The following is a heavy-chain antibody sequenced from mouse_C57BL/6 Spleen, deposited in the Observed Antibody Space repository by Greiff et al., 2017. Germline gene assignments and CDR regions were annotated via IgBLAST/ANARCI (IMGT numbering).Heavy chain of an antibody. CDR2: ISSGGSYT. CDR1: GFTFSSYG. Sequence: EVQRVESGGDLVKPGGSLKLSCAASGFTFSSYGMSWVRQTPDKRLEWVATISSGGSYTYYPDSVKGRFTISRDNAKNTLYLQMSSLKSEDTAMYYCARQRTTVVATDAMDYWGQGTSVTVSS. J-gene: IGHJ4*01. CDR3: ARQRTTVVATDAMDY. V-gene: IGHV5-6*01. D-gene: IGHD1-1*01.